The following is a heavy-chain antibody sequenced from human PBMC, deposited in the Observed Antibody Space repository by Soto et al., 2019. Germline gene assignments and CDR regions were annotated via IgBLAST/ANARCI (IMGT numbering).Heavy chain of an antibody. CDR3: AKDITATETAPDY. CDR2: ISWNSDSM. CDR1: GFGFNDYA. D-gene: IGHD5-18*01. Sequence: VHLVESGGGWVQPGRSLRLACAASGFGFNDYAMHWVRQAPGKGLEWVSGISWNSDSMAYADSVKGRFTISRDNAKNSVYLEMSSLRIEDTALYYCAKDITATETAPDYWGQGTLVTVSS. V-gene: IGHV3-9*01. J-gene: IGHJ4*02.